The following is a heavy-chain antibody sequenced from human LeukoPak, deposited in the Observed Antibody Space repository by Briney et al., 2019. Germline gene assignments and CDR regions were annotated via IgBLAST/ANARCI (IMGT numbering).Heavy chain of an antibody. CDR1: GFTFSSYA. CDR3: AREGRYYYDSSGEQNWFDP. J-gene: IGHJ5*02. Sequence: GGSLRLSCAASGFTFSSYAVHWVRQAPGKGLEWVAVISYDGSNKYYADSVKGRFTISRDNSKNTLYLQMNSLRAEDTAVYYCAREGRYYYDSSGEQNWFDPWGQGTLVTVSS. CDR2: ISYDGSNK. V-gene: IGHV3-30*04. D-gene: IGHD3-22*01.